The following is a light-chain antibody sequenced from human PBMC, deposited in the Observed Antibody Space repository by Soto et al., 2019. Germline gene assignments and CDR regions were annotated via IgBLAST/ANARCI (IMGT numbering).Light chain of an antibody. J-gene: IGKJ2*01. CDR2: DAS. CDR3: QQRSNWPRT. Sequence: ETVLTQSPATLSLSPGERATLSCRASQSVGSYLAWYQQKPGQTPRLRIYDASNSATGIPARFSGSGSGTDFTLTISSLEPEDFAVYYCQQRSNWPRTFGQGTKLEIK. V-gene: IGKV3-11*01. CDR1: QSVGSY.